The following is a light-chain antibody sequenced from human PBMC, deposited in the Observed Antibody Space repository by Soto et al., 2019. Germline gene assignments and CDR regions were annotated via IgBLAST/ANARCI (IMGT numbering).Light chain of an antibody. Sequence: QSVLTQPPSASGTPGQRVTISCSGSNSNVGSNTVHWYQHLPGTAPKLLIYGDNNRPSGVPDRFSGSKSGTSASLAITGLQPEDEADYYCQSYDSSLTTFVFGTGTKVTVL. CDR1: NSNVGSNT. J-gene: IGLJ1*01. CDR2: GDN. CDR3: QSYDSSLTTFV. V-gene: IGLV1-40*01.